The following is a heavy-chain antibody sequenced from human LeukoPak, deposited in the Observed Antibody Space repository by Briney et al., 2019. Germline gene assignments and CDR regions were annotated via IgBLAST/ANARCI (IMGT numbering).Heavy chain of an antibody. CDR2: LNWNGGST. D-gene: IGHD1-26*01. V-gene: IGHV3-20*04. Sequence: PGGSLRLSCAASGFTFEKHGMSWVRQAPGKGLEWVSGLNWNGGSTGYADSVKGRFTISRDNAKKSLYLQMNSLRDEDTALYYCARDGSYIGLDVWGQGTMVTVSS. CDR1: GFTFEKHG. CDR3: ARDGSYIGLDV. J-gene: IGHJ3*01.